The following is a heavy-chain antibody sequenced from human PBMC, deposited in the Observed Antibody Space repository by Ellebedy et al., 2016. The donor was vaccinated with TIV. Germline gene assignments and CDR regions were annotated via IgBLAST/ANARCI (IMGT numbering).Heavy chain of an antibody. Sequence: GGSLRLSCAGSGFNFSDYYMSWVRQAPGKGLEWLAYITSSGDIKYYTDSVKGRFTISRDNANSSLHLQMNRLRAEDTAVYYCTRDPGSTRFYYYYGMGVWGQGTTVTVSS. V-gene: IGHV3-11*01. CDR2: ITSSGDIK. D-gene: IGHD2-2*01. CDR3: TRDPGSTRFYYYYGMGV. J-gene: IGHJ6*02. CDR1: GFNFSDYY.